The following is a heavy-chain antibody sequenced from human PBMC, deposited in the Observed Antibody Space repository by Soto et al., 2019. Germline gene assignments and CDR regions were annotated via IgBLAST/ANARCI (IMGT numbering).Heavy chain of an antibody. J-gene: IGHJ4*02. CDR2: VSAFTDYT. Sequence: QVQLVQSGAEVTKPGASVKVSCQTSGYTFTHHGISWVRQAPGRGLEWVGWVSAFTDYTDYAQKFQGRVTFTTDKLTRTAYMQLTSLTSDDTAVYYCVKDSPPLAQNMDGLFWGQGTLVTVSS. CDR1: GYTFTHHG. V-gene: IGHV1-18*01. D-gene: IGHD2-2*03. CDR3: VKDSPPLAQNMDGLF.